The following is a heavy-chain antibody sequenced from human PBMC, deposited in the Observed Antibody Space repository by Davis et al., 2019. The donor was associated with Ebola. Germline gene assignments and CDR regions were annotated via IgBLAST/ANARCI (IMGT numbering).Heavy chain of an antibody. V-gene: IGHV4-4*02. CDR1: GGSISSTNW. D-gene: IGHD3-22*01. CDR2: IYHSGRT. J-gene: IGHJ4*02. Sequence: SETLSLTCTVSGGSISSTNWWSWVRQPPGKGLEWIGEIYHSGRTNYNPSLKSRVTISVDKSKNQFSLKLSALTAADTAMYYCARDLYDSSGYMTYFDSWGQGTLVTVSS. CDR3: ARDLYDSSGYMTYFDS.